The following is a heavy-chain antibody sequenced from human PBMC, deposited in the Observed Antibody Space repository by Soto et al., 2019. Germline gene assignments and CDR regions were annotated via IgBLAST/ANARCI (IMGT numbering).Heavy chain of an antibody. CDR1: GLNLSSTV. Sequence: EVKLVVSGGGLVQPGGSLRLSCVASGLNLSSTVMTWVRQAPGKGLEWVSSISGGSRTFYADSVKGRFTISRANSKNKVDLKMTRLGGEDTAEYYCVPHGMSVRGGVVSFDYWGPGTLVTVSS. V-gene: IGHV3-23*04. CDR3: VPHGMSVRGGVVSFDY. CDR2: ISGGSRT. J-gene: IGHJ4*02. D-gene: IGHD3-10*01.